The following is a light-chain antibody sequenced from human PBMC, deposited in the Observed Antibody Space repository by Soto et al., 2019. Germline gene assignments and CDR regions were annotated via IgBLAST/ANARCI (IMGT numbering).Light chain of an antibody. J-gene: IGKJ1*01. Sequence: EVVLTQSPGTLSLSPGERATVSCRASQTISRNYLAWYQKKPGQAPRLLIYGASTRATGIPDRFTGSGSGTDFTLTIARLEPADFAVYYCQQYGGPVPGTFGQGTKVEV. V-gene: IGKV3-20*01. CDR1: QTISRNY. CDR2: GAS. CDR3: QQYGGPVPGT.